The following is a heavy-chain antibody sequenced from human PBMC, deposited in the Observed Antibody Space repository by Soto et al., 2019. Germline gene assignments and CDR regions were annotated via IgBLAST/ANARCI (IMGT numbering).Heavy chain of an antibody. CDR3: ATGNIAVAGTLDAFDI. J-gene: IGHJ3*02. D-gene: IGHD6-19*01. CDR2: FDPEDGET. V-gene: IGHV1-24*01. Sequence: QVQLVQSGAEVKKPGASVKVSCKVSGYTLTELSMHWVRQAPGKGLEWMGGFDPEDGETIYAQKFQGRVTMTEDTSTDTADMELSSLRSEDTAVYYCATGNIAVAGTLDAFDIWGQGTMVTVSS. CDR1: GYTLTELS.